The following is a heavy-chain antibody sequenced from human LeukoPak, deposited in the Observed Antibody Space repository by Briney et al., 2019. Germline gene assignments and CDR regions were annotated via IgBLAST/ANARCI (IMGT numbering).Heavy chain of an antibody. Sequence: SVTVSCKASGGTFSSYAISWVRQAPGQGLEWMGGIIPIFGTADYAQKFQGRVTITADESTSTAYMELSSLRSEDTAVYYCWGGGWKKPFDYWGQGTLVTVSS. D-gene: IGHD2-21*01. CDR3: WGGGWKKPFDY. J-gene: IGHJ4*02. V-gene: IGHV1-69*01. CDR1: GGTFSSYA. CDR2: IIPIFGTA.